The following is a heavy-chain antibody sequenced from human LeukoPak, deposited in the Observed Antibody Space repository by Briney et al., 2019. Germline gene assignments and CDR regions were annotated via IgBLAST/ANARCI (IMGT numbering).Heavy chain of an antibody. CDR1: VIICGVYG. V-gene: IGHV3-49*03. D-gene: IGHD3/OR15-3a*01. CDR3: ALWTSITTYRY. J-gene: IGHJ4*02. Sequence: GGPLRLSCNPSVIICGVYGVSCPPNAPGRAVVCLGFVRRKASGGTTDYAASVKGRFTISRDDSEGMFYLQMNSLKTEDTAIYYCALWTSITTYRYWSQGSLVAVSS. CDR2: VRRKASGGTT.